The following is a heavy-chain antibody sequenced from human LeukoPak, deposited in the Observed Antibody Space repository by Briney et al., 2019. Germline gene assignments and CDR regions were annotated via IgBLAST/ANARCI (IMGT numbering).Heavy chain of an antibody. J-gene: IGHJ6*03. CDR3: ARAPNYGHNYYYYYMDV. CDR2: TYYRSKWYN. CDR1: GDSVSSNSAA. V-gene: IGHV6-1*01. Sequence: SQTLSLTCAISGDSVSSNSAAWNWIRQSPSRGLEWLGRTYYRSKWYNDYAVSVKSRITINPDTSKNQFSLKLSSVTAADTAVYYCARAPNYGHNYYYYYMDVWGKGTTVTVSS. D-gene: IGHD4/OR15-4a*01.